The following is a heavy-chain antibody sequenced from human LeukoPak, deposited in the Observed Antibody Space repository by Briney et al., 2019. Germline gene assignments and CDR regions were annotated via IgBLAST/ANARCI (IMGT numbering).Heavy chain of an antibody. V-gene: IGHV1-69*05. CDR2: IIPIFGTA. D-gene: IGHD2-2*01. CDR3: ASPPGYCSSTSCNGAFDI. J-gene: IGHJ3*02. CDR1: GGTCSSYA. Sequence: SVKVSCQASGGTCSSYAISWVRQAPGQGLEWMGGIIPIFGTANYAQKFQGRVTITTDESTSTAYMELSSLRSEDTAVYYCASPPGYCSSTSCNGAFDIWGQGTMVTVSS.